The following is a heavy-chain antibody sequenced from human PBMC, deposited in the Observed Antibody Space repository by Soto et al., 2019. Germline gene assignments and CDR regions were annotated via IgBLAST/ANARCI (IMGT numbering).Heavy chain of an antibody. CDR2: LIPIFGAP. V-gene: IGHV1-69*06. CDR1: GGSFSTYV. J-gene: IGHJ3*01. Sequence: QVQLIQSGAEVKKPGSSVRVSCKASGGSFSTYVITWVRQAPGQGLEWMGGLIPIFGAPNYAQKFQGRVTITADKSTDTAYMDLISLRSEDTAVYYCVREMSSSWYAAFDLWGPGTMVTVSS. D-gene: IGHD6-13*01. CDR3: VREMSSSWYAAFDL.